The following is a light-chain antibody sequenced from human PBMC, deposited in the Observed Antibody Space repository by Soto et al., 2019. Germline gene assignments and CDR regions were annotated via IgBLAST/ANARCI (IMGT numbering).Light chain of an antibody. CDR1: QSINGW. CDR2: DAS. J-gene: IGKJ1*01. CDR3: QQYNTYPWT. Sequence: IQMTQSPSTLSASVGDRVTVTCRASQSINGWLAWYQQKPGKAPKLLIYDASSLESGVPSRFSGSGSGTEFTLTISSLQPDDFATYYCQQYNTYPWTFGQGTKV. V-gene: IGKV1-5*01.